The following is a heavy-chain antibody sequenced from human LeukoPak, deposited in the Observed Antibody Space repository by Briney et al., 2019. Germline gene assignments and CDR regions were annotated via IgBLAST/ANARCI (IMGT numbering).Heavy chain of an antibody. CDR3: ARRDSSGWNYFDS. J-gene: IGHJ4*02. CDR1: GGSISTYY. V-gene: IGHV4-59*01. D-gene: IGHD6-19*01. CDR2: IYSTGST. Sequence: PSETLSLTCTVSGGSISTYYWSWIRQPPGKGLELIGYIYSTGSTNCNPSLKSRVTIAVNTSKKQFSLNLSSVTAADTAVYYCARRDSSGWNYFDSWGQGTLVTVSS.